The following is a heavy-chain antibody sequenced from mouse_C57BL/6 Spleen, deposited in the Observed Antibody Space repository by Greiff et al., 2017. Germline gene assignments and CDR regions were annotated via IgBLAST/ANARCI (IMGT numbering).Heavy chain of an antibody. CDR2: ISSGGSYT. J-gene: IGHJ4*01. V-gene: IGHV5-6*01. CDR1: GFTFSSYG. CDR3: ARGYSNYYSMDY. D-gene: IGHD2-5*01. Sequence: EVKLVESGGDLVKPGGSLKLSCAASGFTFSSYGMSWVRQTPDKRLEWVATISSGGSYTYYPDSVKGRVTISRDNAKNTLYLQMSSLKSEDTAMYYCARGYSNYYSMDYWGQGTSVTVSS.